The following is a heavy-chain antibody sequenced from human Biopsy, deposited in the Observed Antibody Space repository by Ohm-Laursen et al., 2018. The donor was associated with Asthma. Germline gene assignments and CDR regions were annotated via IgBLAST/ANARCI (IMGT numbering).Heavy chain of an antibody. CDR2: IIPIVGTT. J-gene: IGHJ2*01. Sequence: ASVKVSCKASGGTFSSDAIGWVRQAPGQGLEWMGGIIPIVGTTACAQKFQGRVTITADEATSTAYMELSSLRSEDTAVYYCARDQGDFWFFDLWGRGSLVTVSS. CDR1: GGTFSSDA. D-gene: IGHD3-16*01. V-gene: IGHV1-69*13. CDR3: ARDQGDFWFFDL.